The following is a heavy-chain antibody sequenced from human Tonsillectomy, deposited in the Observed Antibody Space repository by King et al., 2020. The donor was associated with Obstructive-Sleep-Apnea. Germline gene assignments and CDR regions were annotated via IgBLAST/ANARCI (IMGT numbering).Heavy chain of an antibody. V-gene: IGHV4-34*01. CDR3: ARVHSSGWYESVIYYYYGMDV. CDR1: GGSFSGYY. Sequence: VQLQQWGAGLLKPSETLSLTCAVYGGSFSGYYWSWIRQPPGKGLEWVGEINHSGSTNYNPSLKSRVTISVDTSKNQFSLELSSVTAADTAVYYCARVHSSGWYESVIYYYYGMDVWGQGTTVTVSS. CDR2: INHSGST. J-gene: IGHJ6*02. D-gene: IGHD6-19*01.